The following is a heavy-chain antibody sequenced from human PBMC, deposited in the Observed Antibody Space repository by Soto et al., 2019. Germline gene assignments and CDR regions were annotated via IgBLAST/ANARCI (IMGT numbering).Heavy chain of an antibody. V-gene: IGHV4-30-2*01. CDR1: GGSISSGGYS. CDR2: IYHSGST. CDR3: ARVVVAAKGYNWFDP. Sequence: QLQLQESGSGLVKPSQTLSLTCAVSGGSISSGGYSWSWIRQPPGKGLEWIGYIYHSGSTYYNPSLKSRVTISVDRSKNQFSLKLSSGTAADTAVYYCARVVVAAKGYNWFDPWGQGTLVTVSS. J-gene: IGHJ5*02. D-gene: IGHD2-15*01.